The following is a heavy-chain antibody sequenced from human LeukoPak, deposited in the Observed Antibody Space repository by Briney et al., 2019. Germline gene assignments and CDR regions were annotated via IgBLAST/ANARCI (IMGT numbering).Heavy chain of an antibody. V-gene: IGHV4-34*01. Sequence: SETLSLTCAVYGGSFSDYYWSWIRQPPGKGLEWIGEINHSGSTNYNPSLKSRVTISVDTPKNQFSLKLSSVPAADTAVYYCASLTSPLYQLLDYGMDVWGQGTTVTVSS. J-gene: IGHJ6*02. CDR1: GGSFSDYY. CDR3: ASLTSPLYQLLDYGMDV. CDR2: INHSGST. D-gene: IGHD2-2*01.